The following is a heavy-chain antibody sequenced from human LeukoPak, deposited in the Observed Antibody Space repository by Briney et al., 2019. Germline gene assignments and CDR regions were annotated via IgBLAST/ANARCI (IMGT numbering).Heavy chain of an antibody. J-gene: IGHJ6*03. CDR1: GGSISSYY. CDR3: ASLPLCGTTSFSYYYMDV. D-gene: IGHD1-7*01. CDR2: IYTSGST. V-gene: IGHV4-4*09. Sequence: SESLSLTCTVSGGSISSYYRSWIRQPPGKGLEWIGYIYTSGSTIYNPSIKSRDTISVDTSMNKFSLKLSSVTAADTAVYYCASLPLCGTTSFSYYYMDVWCKGTTVTVSS.